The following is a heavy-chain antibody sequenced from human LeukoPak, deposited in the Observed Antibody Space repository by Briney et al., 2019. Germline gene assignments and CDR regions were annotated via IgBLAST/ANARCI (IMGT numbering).Heavy chain of an antibody. V-gene: IGHV3-23*01. D-gene: IGHD3-22*01. CDR3: AKGFYYDSSGNFDY. CDR2: ISGSGGST. J-gene: IGHJ4*02. CDR1: GFTFSSYA. Sequence: GGSLRLSCAASGFTFSSYAMSWVRQAPGKGLEWVSAISGSGGSTYYADSVKGRFTISRDNSKNTRYLQMNSLRAEDTAVYYCAKGFYYDSSGNFDYWGQGTLVTVSS.